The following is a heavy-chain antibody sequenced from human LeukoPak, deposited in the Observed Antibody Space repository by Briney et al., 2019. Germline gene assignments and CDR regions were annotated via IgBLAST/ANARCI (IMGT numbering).Heavy chain of an antibody. CDR2: INPNSGAT. J-gene: IGHJ3*02. CDR1: GYTFPDYY. D-gene: IGHD5-12*01. CDR3: ATGSGYDYLAIDI. V-gene: IGHV1-2*02. Sequence: GASVKVSCKASGYTFPDYYIHWVRQAPGQGLEWMGWINPNSGATNYPQKFQGRGTMTRDRSISTAYMELNRLRSDDTAIYYCATGSGYDYLAIDIWGQGTVVTVSS.